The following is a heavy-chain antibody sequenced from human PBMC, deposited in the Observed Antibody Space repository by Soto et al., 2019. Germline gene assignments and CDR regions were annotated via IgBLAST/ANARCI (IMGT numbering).Heavy chain of an antibody. Sequence: ASVKVSCKXSGYTFTSHGISWVRQAPGQGLEWMGWVSTYNGKTDYAQKFQGRVTMTADTRTSTGYMELRSLRSDDTAVYYCARLLTEGATYREDAFDIWGQGTKVTVSS. CDR1: GYTFTSHG. J-gene: IGHJ3*02. CDR3: ARLLTEGATYREDAFDI. CDR2: VSTYNGKT. V-gene: IGHV1-18*01. D-gene: IGHD1-26*01.